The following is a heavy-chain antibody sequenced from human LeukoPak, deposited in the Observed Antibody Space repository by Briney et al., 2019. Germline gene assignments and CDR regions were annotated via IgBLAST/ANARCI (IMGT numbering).Heavy chain of an antibody. CDR3: AREGSAAGT. D-gene: IGHD6-13*01. J-gene: IGHJ4*02. CDR1: GFTFSSYA. CDR2: ISSDGGST. V-gene: IGHV3-64*01. Sequence: GESLRLSCAASGFTFSSYAMHWVRQAPGKGLEYVSAISSDGGSTYYANSVKGRFTISRDNSKNTLYLQMGSLRAEDMAVYYCAREGSAAGTWGQGTLVTVSS.